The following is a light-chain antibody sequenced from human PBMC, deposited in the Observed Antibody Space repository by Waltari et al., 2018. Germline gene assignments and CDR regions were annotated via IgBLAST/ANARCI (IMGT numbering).Light chain of an antibody. CDR3: AVWDDSLSGWV. V-gene: IGLV1-47*01. CDR2: KNN. CDR1: SNNIGSNF. J-gene: IGLJ3*02. Sequence: QSVLTQPPSASGTPGQRVTISCSGSSNNIGSNFVYWYQQLPGTAPKLLIYKNNQRPSGVPDRFSGSKSGTSASLAISGLRSEDEADYYCAVWDDSLSGWVFGGGTKLTVL.